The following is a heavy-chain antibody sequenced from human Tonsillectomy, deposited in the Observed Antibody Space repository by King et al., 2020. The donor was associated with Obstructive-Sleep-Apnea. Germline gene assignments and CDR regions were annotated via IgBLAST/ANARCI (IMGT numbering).Heavy chain of an antibody. D-gene: IGHD4-17*01. Sequence: QLVQSGGGLVKPGGSLRLSCAASGFTFSSYSMNWVRQAPGKGLEWVSSISSSSSYIYYADSVKGRFTISRDNAKNSLYLQMNSLRAEDTAVYYCARDVRDSGDYGENYYNYYGMDVWGQGTTVTVSS. J-gene: IGHJ6*02. CDR2: ISSSSSYI. V-gene: IGHV3-21*01. CDR3: ARDVRDSGDYGENYYNYYGMDV. CDR1: GFTFSSYS.